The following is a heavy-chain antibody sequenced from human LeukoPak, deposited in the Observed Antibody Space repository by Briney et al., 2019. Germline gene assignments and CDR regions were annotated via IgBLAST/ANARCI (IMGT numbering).Heavy chain of an antibody. CDR1: GYTFTGYY. CDR2: ISPNSGDT. D-gene: IGHD6-6*01. CDR3: ARSSSNAFDI. Sequence: ASVKVSCKASGYTFTGYYIHWVRQAPGQGLEWMAWISPNSGDTNYAHKFQGRVTMTRDTSITTAYMELSRLRSDDTAVYYCARSSSNAFDIWGQGTMVTVSS. V-gene: IGHV1-2*02. J-gene: IGHJ3*02.